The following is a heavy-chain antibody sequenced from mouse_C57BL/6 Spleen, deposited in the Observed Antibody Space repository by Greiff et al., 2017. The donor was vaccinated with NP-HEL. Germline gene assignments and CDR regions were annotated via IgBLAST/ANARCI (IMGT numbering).Heavy chain of an antibody. CDR2: IRNKANNHAS. CDR3: TTSVELGGAD. D-gene: IGHD1-1*01. Sequence: EVQLVESGGGLVQPGGSMKLSCAASGFTFSDAWMDWVRQSPEKGLEWVAAIRNKANNHASSSAESVKGRLTISRDDSKSSVYLQMNSLRAADTDIYYCTTSVELGGADWGKGTLVTVSA. J-gene: IGHJ3*01. CDR1: GFTFSDAW. V-gene: IGHV6-6*01.